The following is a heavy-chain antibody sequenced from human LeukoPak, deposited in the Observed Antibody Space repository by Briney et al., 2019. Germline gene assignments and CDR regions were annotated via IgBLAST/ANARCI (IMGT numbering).Heavy chain of an antibody. Sequence: SETLSLTCTVSGGSINSYYWSWIRQPPGKGLEWIGYIYYSGSTNYNPSLKSRVTISVDTSKNQFSLKLSSVTAADTAVYYCARLTGYSYGYFDYWGQGTLVTVSS. V-gene: IGHV4-59*08. CDR1: GGSINSYY. CDR2: IYYSGST. D-gene: IGHD5-18*01. J-gene: IGHJ4*02. CDR3: ARLTGYSYGYFDY.